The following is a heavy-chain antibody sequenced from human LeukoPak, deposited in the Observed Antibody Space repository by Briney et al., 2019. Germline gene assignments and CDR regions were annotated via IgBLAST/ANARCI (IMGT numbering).Heavy chain of an antibody. CDR2: INHSGST. CDR3: ARGYRDITMIVVVITRRFDP. CDR1: GGSFSGYY. J-gene: IGHJ5*02. V-gene: IGHV4-34*01. D-gene: IGHD3-22*01. Sequence: SETLSLTCAVYGGSFSGYYWSWIRQPPGKGLEWIGEINHSGSTNYNPSLKSRVTISVDTSKNQFSLKLSSVTAADTAVYYCARGYRDITMIVVVITRRFDPWGQGTLVTVSS.